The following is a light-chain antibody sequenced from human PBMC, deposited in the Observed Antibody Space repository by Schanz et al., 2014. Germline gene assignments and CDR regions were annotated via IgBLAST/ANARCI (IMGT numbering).Light chain of an antibody. J-gene: IGKJ3*01. CDR3: QKYNSALLFT. CDR1: QGISNY. Sequence: DIQMTQSPPSLSASVGDRVTITCRASQGISNYLAWYQQKPGKVPKLLIYAASTLQSGVPSRFSGSGSGTDFTLTITSLQPEDFATYYCQKYNSALLFTFGPGTKVDIK. V-gene: IGKV1-27*01. CDR2: AAS.